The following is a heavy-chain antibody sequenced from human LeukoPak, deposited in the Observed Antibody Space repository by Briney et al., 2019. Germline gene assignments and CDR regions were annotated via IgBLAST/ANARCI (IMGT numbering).Heavy chain of an antibody. CDR1: GGSISSYY. CDR3: ARSPYYYDSSGYYPYYYYGMDV. Sequence: PSETLSLTCTVSGGSISSYYWSWIRQPPGKGLEWIGYIYYSGSTNYNPSLKSRVTISVDTSKNQFSLKLSSVTAADTAVYYCARSPYYYDSSGYYPYYYYGMDVWGQGTTVTVSS. D-gene: IGHD3-22*01. CDR2: IYYSGST. J-gene: IGHJ6*02. V-gene: IGHV4-59*08.